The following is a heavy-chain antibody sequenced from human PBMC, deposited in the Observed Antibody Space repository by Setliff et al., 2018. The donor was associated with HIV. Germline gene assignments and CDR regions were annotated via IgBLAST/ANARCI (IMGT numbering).Heavy chain of an antibody. J-gene: IGHJ5*01. Sequence: GGSLRLSCAASGFSFTSSWMSWLRQAPGKGLEWVANMNKDGTETYYVDSVKGRFTISRDNAKNSVYLQMKSLRAEDTAIYYCASETGASRGWFGYWGQGTLVTVSS. D-gene: IGHD6-13*01. CDR2: MNKDGTET. CDR3: ASETGASRGWFGY. CDR1: GFSFTSSW. V-gene: IGHV3-7*03.